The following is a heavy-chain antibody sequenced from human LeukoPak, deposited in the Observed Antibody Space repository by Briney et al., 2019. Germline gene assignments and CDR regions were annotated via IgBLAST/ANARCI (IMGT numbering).Heavy chain of an antibody. J-gene: IGHJ4*02. D-gene: IGHD2-21*01. CDR1: GFTFSSYS. V-gene: IGHV3-21*01. CDR2: ISSSSSYI. CDR3: ARGQGSKIAIPDY. Sequence: GGSLRLSCAASGFTFSSYSMNWVRQAPGKGLEWVSSISSSSSYIYYADSVKGRFTISRDNAKNSLYLQMNSLRAEDTAVYYCARGQGSKIAIPDYWGQGTLVTVSS.